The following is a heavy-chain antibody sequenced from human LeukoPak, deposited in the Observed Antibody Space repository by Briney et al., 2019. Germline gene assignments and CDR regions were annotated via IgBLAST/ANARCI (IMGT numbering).Heavy chain of an antibody. CDR3: ASGTIVGARGADN. D-gene: IGHD1-26*01. Sequence: GGSLRLSCAASGFTFSTCSMKWDRQAPGKALEWVSSISGSSYHIYYADSVKGRFTISRDNANNLLYLQMNSLRAEDTAVYYCASGTIVGARGADNWGQGTLVTVSS. J-gene: IGHJ4*02. CDR2: ISGSSYHI. V-gene: IGHV3-21*01. CDR1: GFTFSTCS.